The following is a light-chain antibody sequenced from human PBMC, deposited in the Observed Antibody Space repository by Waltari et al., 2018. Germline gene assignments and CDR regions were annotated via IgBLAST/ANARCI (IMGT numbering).Light chain of an antibody. Sequence: DIQMTQSPSSLSASVGDRVTITCRASQGISNSLAWYQQKPWKAPKLLLYGASRLESGVPPSFSGSGSGTDYTLTISSLQPDDFATYYCQQYYFTPYTFGQGTKLDIK. V-gene: IGKV1-NL1*01. J-gene: IGKJ2*01. CDR2: GAS. CDR1: QGISNS. CDR3: QQYYFTPYT.